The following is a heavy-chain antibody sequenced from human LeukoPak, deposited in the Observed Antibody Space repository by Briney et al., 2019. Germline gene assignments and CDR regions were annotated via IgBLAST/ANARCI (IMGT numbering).Heavy chain of an antibody. Sequence: GGSLRLSCAASGFTFSSYNMNWVRQAPGKGLEWVSYISSSGSTIYYADSVKGRFTISRDNAKNSLYLQMNSLRAEDTAVYYCARDRDGHLTPAFDIWGQGTMVTVSS. V-gene: IGHV3-48*04. CDR1: GFTFSSYN. J-gene: IGHJ3*02. D-gene: IGHD3-9*01. CDR2: ISSSGSTI. CDR3: ARDRDGHLTPAFDI.